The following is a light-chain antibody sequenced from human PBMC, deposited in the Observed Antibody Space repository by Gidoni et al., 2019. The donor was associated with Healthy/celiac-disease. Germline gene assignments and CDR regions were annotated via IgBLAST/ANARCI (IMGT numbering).Light chain of an antibody. CDR2: KAS. CDR3: QQYNSYAQT. V-gene: IGKV1-5*03. Sequence: DIQMTHSPSTLSASVGDSVTITCRASHSISSWLAWYQQKPGKAPKLLIYKASSLQSGVPSRFSGSGSGTEVTLTISSLQADDFATYYCQQYNSYAQTFGQGTKVEIK. J-gene: IGKJ1*01. CDR1: HSISSW.